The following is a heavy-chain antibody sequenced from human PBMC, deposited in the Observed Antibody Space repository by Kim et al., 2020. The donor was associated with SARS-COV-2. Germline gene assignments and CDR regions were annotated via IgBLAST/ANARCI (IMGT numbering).Heavy chain of an antibody. CDR3: TRFRVTMVRGVSPER. CDR1: GFTFGDYA. Sequence: GGSLRLSCTASGFTFGDYAMRWFRQAPGKGLEWVGFIRSKAYGGTTEYAASVKGRFTISRDDSKSIAYLQMNSLKTEDTAVYYCTRFRVTMVRGVSPERWGQGTLVTVSS. D-gene: IGHD3-10*01. V-gene: IGHV3-49*03. CDR2: IRSKAYGGTT. J-gene: IGHJ4*02.